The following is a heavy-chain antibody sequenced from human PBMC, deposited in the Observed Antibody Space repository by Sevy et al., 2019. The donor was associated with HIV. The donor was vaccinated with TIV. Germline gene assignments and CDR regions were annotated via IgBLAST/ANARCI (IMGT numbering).Heavy chain of an antibody. CDR1: GSTFSGYY. Sequence: ASVKVSCTTSGSTFSGYYIQWLRQAPGQGPEWMGRINPHSGDTKYASKFQGRVTMTRDTSIKTAYMELTRLTSDDTAMYYCAGQFSGWYIWFDPWGQGTLVTVSS. D-gene: IGHD6-19*01. CDR3: AGQFSGWYIWFDP. J-gene: IGHJ5*02. V-gene: IGHV1-2*06. CDR2: INPHSGDT.